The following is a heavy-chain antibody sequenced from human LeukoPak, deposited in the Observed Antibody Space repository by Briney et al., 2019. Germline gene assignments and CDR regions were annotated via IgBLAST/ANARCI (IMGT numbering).Heavy chain of an antibody. D-gene: IGHD6-6*01. CDR1: GFSFSSYV. J-gene: IGHJ4*02. Sequence: GGSLRLSCAASGFSFSSYVMAWVRQAPGKGLEWVSDISGSGAGTHYADSVRGRFTISRDTSKNTLYLQMNSLRAEDTAVYYCASPAKYSDTWYFDYWGQGTLVTVSS. V-gene: IGHV3-23*01. CDR3: ASPAKYSDTWYFDY. CDR2: ISGSGAGT.